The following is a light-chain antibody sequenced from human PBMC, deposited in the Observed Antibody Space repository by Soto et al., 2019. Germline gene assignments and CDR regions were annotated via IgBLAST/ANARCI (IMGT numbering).Light chain of an antibody. V-gene: IGLV2-23*01. CDR3: CSYAGSSTYV. J-gene: IGLJ1*01. CDR1: SSDVGSYNL. Sequence: QSALTQPASVSGSPGQSITISCTGTSSDVGSYNLVSWYQQHPGKAPKLMIYEGSKRPSGVSNRFSGSKSGNTASLTISGLQAEDEAGSYCCSYAGSSTYVFGTGTKVTVL. CDR2: EGS.